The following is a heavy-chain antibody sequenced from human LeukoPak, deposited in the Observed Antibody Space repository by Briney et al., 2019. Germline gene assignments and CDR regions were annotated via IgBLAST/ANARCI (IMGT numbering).Heavy chain of an antibody. CDR1: GFTFSNAW. D-gene: IGHD3-16*01. J-gene: IGHJ4*02. CDR3: AKVRWGSDNALDS. Sequence: GGSLRLSCAASGFTFSNAWMSWVRQAPGKGLEWVGRIKSKSDGGTTDYTAPVKGRFTISRDDSKNTLYLQMNSLRAEDTAVYYCAKVRWGSDNALDSWGQGTLVTGSS. CDR2: IKSKSDGGTT. V-gene: IGHV3-15*01.